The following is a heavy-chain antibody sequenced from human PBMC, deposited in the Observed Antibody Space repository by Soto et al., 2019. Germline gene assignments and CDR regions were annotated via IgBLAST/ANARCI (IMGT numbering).Heavy chain of an antibody. D-gene: IGHD2-2*01. V-gene: IGHV1-2*02. CDR2: INPNSGGT. J-gene: IGHJ5*02. Sequence: GSSVKVSCKASGHTFTGYYMHWVRQAPGQGLEWMGWINPNSGGTNYAQKFQGRVTMTRDTSISTAYMELSRLRSDDTAVYYCARGEPLLGYCSSTSCAGAGWFDPWGQGTLVTVSS. CDR1: GHTFTGYY. CDR3: ARGEPLLGYCSSTSCAGAGWFDP.